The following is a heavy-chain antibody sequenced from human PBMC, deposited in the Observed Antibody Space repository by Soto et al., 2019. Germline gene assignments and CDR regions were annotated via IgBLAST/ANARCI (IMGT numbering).Heavy chain of an antibody. V-gene: IGHV4-59*01. CDR1: GCSISSSY. CDR2: IYYSGRT. Sequence: KPSETLSLTCTVSGCSISSSYWSWIRQPPGKGLEWIGYIYYSGRTNYNPSLKSRVTISVDTSKNQFSLKLSSVTAADTAVYYCARGGRSIAAAGTVEYFQHWGQGTLVTVSS. CDR3: ARGGRSIAAAGTVEYFQH. D-gene: IGHD6-13*01. J-gene: IGHJ1*01.